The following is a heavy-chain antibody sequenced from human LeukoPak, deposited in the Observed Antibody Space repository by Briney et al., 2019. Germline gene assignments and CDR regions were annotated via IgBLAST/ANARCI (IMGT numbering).Heavy chain of an antibody. Sequence: SVKVSCKASGFTFTSSAVQWVRQARGQRLEWIGWIVVGSGNTNYAQKFQERVTITRDMSTSTAYMELSSLRSEDTAVYYCAARRDDFWSGYYENYFDYWGQGTLVTVSS. CDR3: AARRDDFWSGYYENYFDY. V-gene: IGHV1-58*01. D-gene: IGHD3-3*01. J-gene: IGHJ4*02. CDR1: GFTFTSSA. CDR2: IVVGSGNT.